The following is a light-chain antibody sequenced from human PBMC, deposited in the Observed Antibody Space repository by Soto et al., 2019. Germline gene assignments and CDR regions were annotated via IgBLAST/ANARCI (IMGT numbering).Light chain of an antibody. CDR2: DVK. CDR3: NSYRSMSTYV. V-gene: IGLV2-14*03. CDR1: GRDIGGYNF. Sequence: QSALTQPASVSGSPGQSITISCTGTGRDIGGYNFVSWYQQHPGKAPKVLIYDVKNRPSGVSNRFSGSKSGSTASLTISGPQAEDEADYYCNSYRSMSTYVFGTGTKVTVL. J-gene: IGLJ1*01.